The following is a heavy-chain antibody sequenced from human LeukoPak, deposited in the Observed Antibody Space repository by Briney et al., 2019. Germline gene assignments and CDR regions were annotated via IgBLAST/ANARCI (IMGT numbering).Heavy chain of an antibody. CDR2: ISGSGGST. Sequence: PGGSLRLSCAASGFTFSSYAMSWVRQGSGKGLEWVSVISGSGGSTYYADSVKGRFTISRDNSKNTLYLQMNSLRAEDTAVYYCAKMEGYCTSTSCYGWFDPWGQGTLATVSS. D-gene: IGHD2-2*01. J-gene: IGHJ5*02. CDR1: GFTFSSYA. CDR3: AKMEGYCTSTSCYGWFDP. V-gene: IGHV3-23*01.